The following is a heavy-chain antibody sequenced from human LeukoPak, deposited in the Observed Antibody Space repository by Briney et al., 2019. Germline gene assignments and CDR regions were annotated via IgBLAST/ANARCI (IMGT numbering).Heavy chain of an antibody. J-gene: IGHJ4*02. CDR3: AKCRPTIFGVVPFDY. V-gene: IGHV3-30-3*02. CDR1: GFTFSSYA. CDR2: ISYGGSNK. Sequence: GRSLRLSCAASGFTFSSYAMHWVRQAPGKGLEWVAVISYGGSNKYYADSVKGRFTISRDNSKNTLYLQMNSLRAEDTAVYYCAKCRPTIFGVVPFDYWGQGTLVTVSS. D-gene: IGHD3-3*01.